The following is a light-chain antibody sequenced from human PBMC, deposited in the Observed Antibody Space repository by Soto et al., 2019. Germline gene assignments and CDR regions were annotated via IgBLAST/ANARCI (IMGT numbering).Light chain of an antibody. CDR2: GAS. V-gene: IGKV3-20*01. CDR3: QQYGRSRT. Sequence: EIVLTQSPGTLSLSPGERATLSCRASQSVSSSYLAWYQQKPGQAPRLLIYGASSRATGIPARFSGSGSGTDFTLTISSLEPEDFAVYYCQQYGRSRTFGQGTKVEIK. J-gene: IGKJ1*01. CDR1: QSVSSSY.